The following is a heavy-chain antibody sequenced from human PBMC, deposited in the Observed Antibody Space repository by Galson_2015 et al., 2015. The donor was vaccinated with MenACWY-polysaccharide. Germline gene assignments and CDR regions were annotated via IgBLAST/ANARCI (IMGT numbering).Heavy chain of an antibody. CDR3: ARGHYGMDV. Sequence: SLRLSCAASGFSLGAWYMSWIRQAPGKGLEWLSYISKSGDSIYYGDSVKGRFAISRDNAKNSLYLQLNSLEVEDTAVYSCARGHYGMDVWGQGTTVTVSS. V-gene: IGHV3-11*04. J-gene: IGHJ6*02. CDR2: ISKSGDSI. CDR1: GFSLGAWY.